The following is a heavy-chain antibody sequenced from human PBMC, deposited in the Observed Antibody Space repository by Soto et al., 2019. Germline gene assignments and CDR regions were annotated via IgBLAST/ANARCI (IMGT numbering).Heavy chain of an antibody. CDR3: ARDNTVNGGYFDY. D-gene: IGHD7-27*01. V-gene: IGHV3-7*01. Sequence: EVQLVESGGGLVQPGGSLRLSCAASGFTFSTYWMAWVRQAPGKGLEWVANIKEDGNEKYYVGSVKGRFTISRDNVKNSLYPQMNSLRAEDTAVYYWARDNTVNGGYFDYWGQGPLVTVSS. CDR1: GFTFSTYW. CDR2: IKEDGNEK. J-gene: IGHJ4*02.